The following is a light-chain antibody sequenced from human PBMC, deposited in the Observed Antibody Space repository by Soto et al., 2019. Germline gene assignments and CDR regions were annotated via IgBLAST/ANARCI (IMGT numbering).Light chain of an antibody. CDR3: VVWDGSLNGRV. V-gene: IGLV1-44*01. Sequence: QSVLTQVPSASGTSGQRVTISCSGSSSNIGSHTINWYQQLPGTAPKLLIYNNNQRPSGVPDRFSGSKSGTSASLAISGLQSEDEADYYCVVWDGSLNGRVFGGGTKVTVL. CDR2: NNN. CDR1: SSNIGSHT. J-gene: IGLJ3*02.